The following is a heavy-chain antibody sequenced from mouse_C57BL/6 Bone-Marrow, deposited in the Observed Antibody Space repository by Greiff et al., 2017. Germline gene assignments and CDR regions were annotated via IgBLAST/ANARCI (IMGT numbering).Heavy chain of an antibody. CDR3: TREDFWLLLFFDY. J-gene: IGHJ2*01. CDR2: IYPGNSDT. V-gene: IGHV1-5*01. Sequence: EVQVVESGTVLARPGASVKMSCKTSGYTFTSYWMHWVKQRPGQGLEWIGAIYPGNSDTSYNQKFKGKAKLTAVTSASTAYMELSSLTNEDSAVYYCTREDFWLLLFFDYWAKAPLSQSPQ. D-gene: IGHD2-3*01. CDR1: GYTFTSYW.